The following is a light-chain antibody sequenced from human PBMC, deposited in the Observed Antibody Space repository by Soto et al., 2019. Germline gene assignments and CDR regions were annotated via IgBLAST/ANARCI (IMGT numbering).Light chain of an antibody. V-gene: IGLV2-14*01. CDR3: SSYTNSGTLV. Sequence: QSALTQPASVSGSPGQSITIPCTGTSSDVGTYNYVSWYRQYPGKVPQLIVYEVSNRPPGVSHRFSGSKSGNTASLTISGLQVEDEADYYCSSYTNSGTLVFGGGTKLTVL. CDR2: EVS. CDR1: SSDVGTYNY. J-gene: IGLJ2*01.